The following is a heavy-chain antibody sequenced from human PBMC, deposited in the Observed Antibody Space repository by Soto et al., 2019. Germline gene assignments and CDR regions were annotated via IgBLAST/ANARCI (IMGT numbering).Heavy chain of an antibody. V-gene: IGHV4-31*03. D-gene: IGHD1-26*01. J-gene: IGHJ4*02. CDR3: ARGLITGSQYSGGWYYFDS. Sequence: SETLSLTCTVSGDSISSGGYYWSWIRQPPGKGLEWIGYIYYSGSTYYNSSLKSRVIISVDTSKNQFSLNLSSVTASDTAVYYCARGLITGSQYSGGWYYFDSWGQGTQVTVSS. CDR1: GDSISSGGYY. CDR2: IYYSGST.